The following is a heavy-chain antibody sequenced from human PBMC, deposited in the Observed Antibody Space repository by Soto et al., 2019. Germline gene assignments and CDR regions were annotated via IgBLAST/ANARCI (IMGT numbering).Heavy chain of an antibody. CDR1: GFTFSSYA. CDR2: ISGSGGSTYYGGST. J-gene: IGHJ4*02. V-gene: IGHV3-23*01. Sequence: EVQLLESGGGLVQPGGSLRLSCAASGFTFSSYAMSWVRQAPGKGLEWVSAISGSGGSTYYGGSTYYADSVKGRFTISRDNSKNTLYLQMNSLRAEDTAVYYCAKDPTYNWGSKIIWGQGTLVTVSS. D-gene: IGHD1-1*01. CDR3: AKDPTYNWGSKII.